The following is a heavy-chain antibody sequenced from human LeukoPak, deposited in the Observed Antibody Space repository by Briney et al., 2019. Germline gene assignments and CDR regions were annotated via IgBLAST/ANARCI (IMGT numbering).Heavy chain of an antibody. D-gene: IGHD2-2*01. J-gene: IGHJ3*02. CDR1: GYTFTSYY. CDR2: INPSGGST. Sequence: ASVKVSCTASGYTFTSYYMHWVRQAPGQGLEWMGIINPSGGSTSYAQKFQGRVTMTRDTSTSTVYMELSSLRSEDTAVYYCARNVVPAAPLDAFDIWGQGTMVTVSS. V-gene: IGHV1-46*01. CDR3: ARNVVPAAPLDAFDI.